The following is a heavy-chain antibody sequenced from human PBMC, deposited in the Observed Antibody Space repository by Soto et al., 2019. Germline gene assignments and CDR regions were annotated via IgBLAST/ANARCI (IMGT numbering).Heavy chain of an antibody. CDR1: GFTVSNYG. CDR2: IWKDGNNK. V-gene: IGHV3-33*01. D-gene: IGHD5-12*01. CDR3: ARGEAWTDEAFDI. J-gene: IGHJ3*02. Sequence: QVQLVESGGGVVQPGQSLRLSCAASGFTVSNYGMHWVRQAPGKGLEWVAVIWKDGNNKYYRDSVKGRFTISRDNSKNRLELQMSSLRGEDTAVYSCARGEAWTDEAFDIWGQGTMVTVSS.